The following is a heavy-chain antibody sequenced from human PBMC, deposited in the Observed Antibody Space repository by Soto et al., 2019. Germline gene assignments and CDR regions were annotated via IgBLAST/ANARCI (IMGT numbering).Heavy chain of an antibody. Sequence: QVQLVESGGGVVQPGRSLILSCAASGFTFSSYAMHWVRQAPGKGLEWVAVISYDGSNKYYADSVKGRFTISRDNSKNTLYLQMNSLRAEDTAVYYCARDPVPGGDPRGHNWFDPWGQGTLATVSS. V-gene: IGHV3-30-3*01. J-gene: IGHJ5*02. CDR2: ISYDGSNK. CDR3: ARDPVPGGDPRGHNWFDP. CDR1: GFTFSSYA. D-gene: IGHD4-17*01.